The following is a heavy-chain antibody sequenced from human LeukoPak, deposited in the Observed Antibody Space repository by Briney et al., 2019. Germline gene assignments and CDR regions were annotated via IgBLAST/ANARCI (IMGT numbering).Heavy chain of an antibody. CDR1: GFTVSSNY. V-gene: IGHV3-53*01. D-gene: IGHD1-26*01. CDR2: IGGGGTNA. Sequence: PGGSLRLSCAASGFTVSSNYMTWVRQAPGKGLEWVASIGGGGTNANYADSVKGRFTVSSDNSKNTLYLQMNSLRAEDTAVYFCAKGGGGSYFDYWGQGTLVTVSS. J-gene: IGHJ4*02. CDR3: AKGGGGSYFDY.